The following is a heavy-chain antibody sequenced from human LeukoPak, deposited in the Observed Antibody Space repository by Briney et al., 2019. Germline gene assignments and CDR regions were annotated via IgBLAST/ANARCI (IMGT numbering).Heavy chain of an antibody. J-gene: IGHJ4*02. V-gene: IGHV3-23*01. Sequence: GGSLRLSCAASGFTLSSYAMSWVRQAPGKGLEWVSTIGRSVVSTFYSDSVKGRFTISRDNSKDTLYLQMNSQRVEDTAVYYCAKSPRFYYDSTGDFDCLGQGSLVAVSA. CDR2: IGRSVVST. D-gene: IGHD3-22*01. CDR3: AKSPRFYYDSTGDFDC. CDR1: GFTLSSYA.